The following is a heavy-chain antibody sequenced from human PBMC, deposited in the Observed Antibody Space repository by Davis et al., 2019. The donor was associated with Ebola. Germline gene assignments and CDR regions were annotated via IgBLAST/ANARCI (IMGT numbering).Heavy chain of an antibody. Sequence: PSETLSLTCAVSGGSISSSNWWSWVRQPPGKGLEWIGEIYHSGSTNYNPSLKSRVTISVDKSKNQFSLKLSSVTAADTAVYYCARGQALFEYYYGSGRRPNAFDIWGQGTMVTVSS. J-gene: IGHJ3*02. CDR2: IYHSGST. CDR1: GGSISSSNW. CDR3: ARGQALFEYYYGSGRRPNAFDI. V-gene: IGHV4-4*02. D-gene: IGHD3-10*01.